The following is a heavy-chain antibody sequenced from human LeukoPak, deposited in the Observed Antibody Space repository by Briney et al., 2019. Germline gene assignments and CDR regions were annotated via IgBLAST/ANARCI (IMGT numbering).Heavy chain of an antibody. CDR3: AKRYYYDTSGNPGGLDP. D-gene: IGHD3-22*01. Sequence: PGGSLRLSCAASGFTFSSYAMGWVRQAPGKGLEWASTIGGSDDGTYYADSVKGRFTISRDNSKNTLSLQMNSLRAEDTAVYYCAKRYYYDTSGNPGGLDPWGQGTLVTVSS. CDR2: IGGSDDGT. CDR1: GFTFSSYA. J-gene: IGHJ5*02. V-gene: IGHV3-23*01.